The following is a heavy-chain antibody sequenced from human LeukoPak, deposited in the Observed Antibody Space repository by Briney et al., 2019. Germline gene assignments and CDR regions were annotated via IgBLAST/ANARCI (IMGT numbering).Heavy chain of an antibody. CDR1: GFTFSSYS. D-gene: IGHD3-22*01. V-gene: IGHV3-21*01. J-gene: IGHJ3*02. CDR2: ISSSSSYI. Sequence: GGSLRLSCAASGFTFSSYSMNWVRQAPGKGLEWFSSISSSSSYIYYADSVKGRFTISRDNAKNSLYLQMNSLRAEDTAVYYCARDGETITMIVDDAFDIWGQGTMVTVSS. CDR3: ARDGETITMIVDDAFDI.